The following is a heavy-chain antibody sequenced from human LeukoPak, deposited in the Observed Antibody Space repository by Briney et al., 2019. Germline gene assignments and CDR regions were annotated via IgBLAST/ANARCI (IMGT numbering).Heavy chain of an antibody. Sequence: SETLSLTCTVSGGSISSYYWSWIRQPPGKGLEWVGYIYYSGSTNYNPSLKSRVTISVDTSKNQFSLKLSSVTAADTAVYYCARVIEDVAAAGIFDLWGRGTLVTVSS. CDR2: IYYSGST. V-gene: IGHV4-59*01. D-gene: IGHD6-13*01. CDR1: GGSISSYY. J-gene: IGHJ2*01. CDR3: ARVIEDVAAAGIFDL.